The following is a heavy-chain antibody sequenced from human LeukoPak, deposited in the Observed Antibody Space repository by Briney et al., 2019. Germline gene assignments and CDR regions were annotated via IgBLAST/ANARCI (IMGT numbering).Heavy chain of an antibody. CDR1: GGSFSGYS. D-gene: IGHD3-10*01. CDR3: ARGVDSYGV. V-gene: IGHV4-34*01. J-gene: IGHJ4*02. Sequence: SETLSLTCAVYGGSFSGYSWNWIRQPPVKGLEWIGEINHSGGTNYNPSLKSRVTISVDTSKKQFSLKLSSVTAADTAVYYCARGVDSYGVWGKGTLVTVPS. CDR2: INHSGGT.